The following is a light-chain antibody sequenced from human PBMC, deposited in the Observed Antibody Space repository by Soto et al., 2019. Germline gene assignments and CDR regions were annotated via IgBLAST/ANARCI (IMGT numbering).Light chain of an antibody. Sequence: EIVFTPSPGTLSLSPGDQPTLSCRASHSMSNSNLAWYQHKPGQAPRLLIYGASNRATGIPDRFSGSGSGTDFILTINRLEPEDFAVYYCQEFASNFGGGTKVDIK. V-gene: IGKV3-20*01. J-gene: IGKJ4*01. CDR1: HSMSNSN. CDR2: GAS. CDR3: QEFASN.